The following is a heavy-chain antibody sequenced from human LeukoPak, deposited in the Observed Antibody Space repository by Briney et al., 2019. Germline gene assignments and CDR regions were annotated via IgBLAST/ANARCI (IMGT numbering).Heavy chain of an antibody. D-gene: IGHD1-1*01. V-gene: IGHV1-2*02. Sequence: ASVKVSCKASGYTFTVYYMRWVRQAPGQGLEWIGWINPNNGGTKFAQKFQGRVTMTRDTSISTAYMDLSGLTSDDTAVYYCATGGLGTAGTTVDYWGLGTLVTVSS. CDR1: GYTFTVYY. J-gene: IGHJ4*02. CDR2: INPNNGGT. CDR3: ATGGLGTAGTTVDY.